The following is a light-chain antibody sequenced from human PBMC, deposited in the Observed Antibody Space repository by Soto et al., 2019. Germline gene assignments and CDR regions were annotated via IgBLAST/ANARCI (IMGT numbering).Light chain of an antibody. CDR2: GAS. V-gene: IGKV3-15*01. CDR3: QQYDDWFRT. CDR1: QSVSTN. Sequence: VVMTQSPATLSVSAGEGATLSCRASQSVSTNLAWYQQKPGQAPRLLIYGASARAAGISDRFSGSGSGTEFTLTISRLHSEDFAVYYCQQYDDWFRTFGQGTKVDIK. J-gene: IGKJ1*01.